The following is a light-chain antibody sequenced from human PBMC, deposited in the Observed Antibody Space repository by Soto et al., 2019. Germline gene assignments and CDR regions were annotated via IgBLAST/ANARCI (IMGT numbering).Light chain of an antibody. CDR3: QQADSYPIT. CDR1: LDINRW. CDR2: GAF. J-gene: IGKJ5*01. V-gene: IGKV1-12*01. Sequence: DIQMTQSLSSVSVSVGDRVTITCRASLDINRWLAWYQVRPGKPPKLLIAGAFVLQSGVPSRFSGSGYGTDFALTIDNLQPEDFATYYCQQADSYPITFGQGTRLEIK.